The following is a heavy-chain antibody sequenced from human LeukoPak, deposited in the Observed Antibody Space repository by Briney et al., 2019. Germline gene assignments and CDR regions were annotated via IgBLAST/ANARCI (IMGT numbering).Heavy chain of an antibody. CDR2: IYPNRGGT. D-gene: IGHD1-26*01. V-gene: IGHV1-2*02. CDR1: GYTFTGYF. CDR3: ARFSGSSNFDY. J-gene: IGHJ4*02. Sequence: GASVKVSCRASGYTFTGYFMHWVRQAPGQGLEWMGWIYPNRGGTKYAQKFQGRVTMTRDTSISAIYMELSSLRSDDTAVYYCARFSGSSNFDYWGQGTLVTVSS.